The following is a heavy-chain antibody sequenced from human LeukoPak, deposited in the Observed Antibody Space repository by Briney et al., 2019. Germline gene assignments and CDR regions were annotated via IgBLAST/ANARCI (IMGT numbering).Heavy chain of an antibody. CDR3: AREIRFLVPNYYYYMDV. Sequence: SETLSLTCAVYGGSFSGYYWSWIRQPPGKGLEWIGEINHSGSTNYNPSLKSRVTISVDTSKNQLSLKLSSVTAADTAVYYCAREIRFLVPNYYYYMDVWGKGTTVTVSS. CDR1: GGSFSGYY. CDR2: INHSGST. V-gene: IGHV4-34*01. D-gene: IGHD3-3*01. J-gene: IGHJ6*03.